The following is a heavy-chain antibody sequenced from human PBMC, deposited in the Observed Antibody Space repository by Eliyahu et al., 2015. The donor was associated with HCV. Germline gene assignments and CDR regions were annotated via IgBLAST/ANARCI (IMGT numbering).Heavy chain of an antibody. CDR2: INYSGST. Sequence: QVQLQQWGAGLLKPSETLSLTCAAYGGSLXGYYWSWIRQPPGKGXEWIGEINYSGSTNYNPSLKSRVTISVDTSKNQFSLKVSSVTAADTAVYYCAKVEGGSGRPLDYWGQGTLVTVSS. CDR3: AKVEGGSGRPLDY. CDR1: GGSLXGYY. V-gene: IGHV4-34*01. J-gene: IGHJ4*02. D-gene: IGHD6-19*01.